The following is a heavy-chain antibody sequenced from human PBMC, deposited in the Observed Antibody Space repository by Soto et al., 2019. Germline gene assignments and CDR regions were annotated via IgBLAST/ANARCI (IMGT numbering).Heavy chain of an antibody. V-gene: IGHV4-39*01. Sequence: ETLSLTCTVSGGSISSSSYYWGWIRQPPGKGLEWIGSIYYSGSTYYNPSLKSRVTISVDTSKNQFSLKLSSVTAADTAVYYCARRRITIFGVAPYGMDVWGQGTTVTVSS. J-gene: IGHJ6*02. CDR1: GGSISSSSYY. CDR3: ARRRITIFGVAPYGMDV. CDR2: IYYSGST. D-gene: IGHD3-3*01.